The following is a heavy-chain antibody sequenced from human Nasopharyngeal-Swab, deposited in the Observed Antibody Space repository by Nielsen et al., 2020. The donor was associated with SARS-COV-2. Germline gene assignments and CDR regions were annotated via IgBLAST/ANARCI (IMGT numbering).Heavy chain of an antibody. J-gene: IGHJ6*02. Sequence: GESLRLSCAASGFNFNNYGMHWVRQAPGKGLEWVAIISYEGSIKFYADYVEGRFTISRDSSKNMLYLQMNSLRPEDTAVYYCAKRKEILWLGGQRHGMDVWGQGTTVTVSS. V-gene: IGHV3-30*18. CDR2: ISYEGSIK. CDR3: AKRKEILWLGGQRHGMDV. CDR1: GFNFNNYG. D-gene: IGHD3-10*01.